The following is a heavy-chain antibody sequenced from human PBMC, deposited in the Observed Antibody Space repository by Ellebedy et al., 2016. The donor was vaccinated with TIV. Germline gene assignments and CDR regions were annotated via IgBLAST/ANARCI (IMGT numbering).Heavy chain of an antibody. CDR2: ISDSGSTT. Sequence: GESLKISCAASGFTFGSCAMSWVRQAPGRGLEWVAAISDSGSTTYHADAVKGRFTISRDNSKNTLYLQMNSLSAEETALYYCATHYDVLPVRYRGFDYWGRGTLVTVSS. V-gene: IGHV3-23*01. J-gene: IGHJ4*02. D-gene: IGHD3-9*01. CDR1: GFTFGSCA. CDR3: ATHYDVLPVRYRGFDY.